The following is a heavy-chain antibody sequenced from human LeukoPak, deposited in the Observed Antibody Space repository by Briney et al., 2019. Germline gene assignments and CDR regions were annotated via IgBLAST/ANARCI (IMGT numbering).Heavy chain of an antibody. V-gene: IGHV3-23*01. Sequence: GGSLRLSCAASGFTFSSYAMSWVRQAPGNGLEWVSGINNSGGSTYYADSVKGRFTISRDNPKNTLYLQMNSLRDEHTAVYYCAKASGYCSSTTSCYLYFDYWGQGTLVTVSS. CDR2: INNSGGST. D-gene: IGHD2-2*01. J-gene: IGHJ4*02. CDR3: AKASGYCSSTTSCYLYFDY. CDR1: GFTFSSYA.